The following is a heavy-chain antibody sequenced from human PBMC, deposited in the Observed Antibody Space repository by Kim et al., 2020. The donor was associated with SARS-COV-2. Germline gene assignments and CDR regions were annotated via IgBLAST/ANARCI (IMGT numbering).Heavy chain of an antibody. V-gene: IGHV5-51*01. CDR1: GYSFTSYW. D-gene: IGHD3-3*01. J-gene: IGHJ3*02. Sequence: GESLKISCKGSGYSFTSYWIGWVRQMPGKGLEWMGIIYPGDSDTRYSPSFQGQVTISADKSISTAYLQWSSLKASDTAMYYCATRTIPYQRAFDIWGQGTMVTVSS. CDR2: IYPGDSDT. CDR3: ATRTIPYQRAFDI.